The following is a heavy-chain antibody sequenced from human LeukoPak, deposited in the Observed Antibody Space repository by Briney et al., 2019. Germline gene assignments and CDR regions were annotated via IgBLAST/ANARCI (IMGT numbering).Heavy chain of an antibody. D-gene: IGHD5-12*01. CDR2: IFYSGST. V-gene: IGHV4-59*08. J-gene: IGHJ4*02. CDR3: ARHPRSGYYWAFDY. CDR1: GGSISSYY. Sequence: SETPSLTCTVSGGSISSYYWSWIRQPPGKVLECIGYIFYSGSTHYNPSLKSRVTVSVDTPKNQFPLKLSSLSAAATAVYYCARHPRSGYYWAFDYWGRGTLVTVSS.